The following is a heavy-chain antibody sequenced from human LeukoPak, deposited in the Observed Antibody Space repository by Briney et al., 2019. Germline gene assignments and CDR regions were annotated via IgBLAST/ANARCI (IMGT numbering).Heavy chain of an antibody. CDR3: ETVTTSGSSEIVDY. CDR2: ISSSSSYI. J-gene: IGHJ4*02. D-gene: IGHD4-17*01. CDR1: GFTFSSYS. V-gene: IGHV3-21*01. Sequence: GGSLRLSCAASGFTFSSYSMNWVRQAPGKGLEWVSSISSSSSYICYADSVKGRFTISRDNAKNSLYLQMNSLRAEDTAVYYCETVTTSGSSEIVDYWGQGTLVTVSS.